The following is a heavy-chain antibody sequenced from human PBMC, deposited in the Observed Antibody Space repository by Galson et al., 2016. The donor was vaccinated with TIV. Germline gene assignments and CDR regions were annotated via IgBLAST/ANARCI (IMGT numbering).Heavy chain of an antibody. CDR2: INPSGGST. J-gene: IGHJ4*02. CDR3: ARDGYRFGNYFDF. CDR1: YTFPSYY. D-gene: IGHD5-12*01. Sequence: YTFPSYYMHWVRQAPGQGLEWMGIINPSGGSTTYAQKFQGRVTMTRDMSTTTVHMELSSLRSEDTAVYYCARDGYRFGNYFDFWGQGTLVTVSS. V-gene: IGHV1-46*01.